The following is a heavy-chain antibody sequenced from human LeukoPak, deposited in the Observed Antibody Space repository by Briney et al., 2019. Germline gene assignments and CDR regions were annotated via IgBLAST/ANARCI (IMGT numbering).Heavy chain of an antibody. Sequence: GGSLRLSCSASGFAFSRFAMTWVRHLPGKGLDWVSTISGNGHQTYYGDSVKGRFSVSRDNSKNILYLQTDSLRADDSALYYCAKDANYYDSSGFFIPFDYWGQGTLVTVSS. CDR3: AKDANYYDSSGFFIPFDY. D-gene: IGHD3-22*01. J-gene: IGHJ4*02. CDR1: GFAFSRFA. CDR2: ISGNGHQT. V-gene: IGHV3-23*01.